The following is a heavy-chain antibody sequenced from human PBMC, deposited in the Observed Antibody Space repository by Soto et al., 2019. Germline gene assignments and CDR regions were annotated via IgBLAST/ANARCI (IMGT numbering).Heavy chain of an antibody. CDR2: IYTSVST. D-gene: IGHD6-6*01. V-gene: IGHV4-4*07. CDR1: GGSISSYY. J-gene: IGHJ2*01. CDR3: ARGWSSSDPYWYFDF. Sequence: SETLSLTCTVSGGSISSYYWSWIRQPAGKGLEWIGRIYTSVSTNYNPSLKSRVTMSVDTSKNQFSLKLRSVTAADTAVYYCARGWSSSDPYWYFDFWGRGTLVTVSS.